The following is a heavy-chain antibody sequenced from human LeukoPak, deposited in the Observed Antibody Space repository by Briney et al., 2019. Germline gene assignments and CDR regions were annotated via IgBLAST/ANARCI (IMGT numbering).Heavy chain of an antibody. V-gene: IGHV3-7*01. J-gene: IGHJ4*02. CDR3: ARGLRSDS. CDR2: IKQDGSDK. CDR1: GFTFNNYW. Sequence: PGGSLRLSCITSGFTFNNYWMTWVRQAPGKGLEWVASIKQDGSDKYYVDSVKGRFAISRDNAENSLYLQMNSLRAEDTAMYYCARGLRSDSWGQGTLVTVSP.